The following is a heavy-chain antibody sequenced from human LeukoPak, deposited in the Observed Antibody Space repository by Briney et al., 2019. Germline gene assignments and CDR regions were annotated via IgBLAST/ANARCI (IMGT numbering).Heavy chain of an antibody. J-gene: IGHJ4*02. CDR3: ARDGYSYGYGIDY. D-gene: IGHD5-18*01. CDR1: GFTFSSFE. V-gene: IGHV3-48*03. CDR2: ISSSGSTI. Sequence: GGSLRLSCAASGFTFSSFEMNWVRQAPGEGLEWVSYISSSGSTIYYADSVKGRFTISRDNAKNSLYLQMNSLRAEDTAVYYCARDGYSYGYGIDYWGQGTLVTVSS.